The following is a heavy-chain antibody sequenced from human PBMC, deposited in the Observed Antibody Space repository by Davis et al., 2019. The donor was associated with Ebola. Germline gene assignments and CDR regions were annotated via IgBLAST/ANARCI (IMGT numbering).Heavy chain of an antibody. J-gene: IGHJ4*02. CDR1: GFTFSSYA. V-gene: IGHV3-23*01. D-gene: IGHD2/OR15-2a*01. Sequence: GESLKISCVASGFTFSSYAMSWVRQAPGKGLEWVSSISGSTDYADSVKGRFTISRDNSKNTLYLQMNSLRAEDTAVYYCASQGGLSRWGQGTLVTVSS. CDR2: ISGST. CDR3: ASQGGLSR.